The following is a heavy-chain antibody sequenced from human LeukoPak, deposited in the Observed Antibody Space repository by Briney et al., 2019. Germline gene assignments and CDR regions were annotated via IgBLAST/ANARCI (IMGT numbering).Heavy chain of an antibody. CDR2: IYYSGST. V-gene: IGHV4-59*08. CDR1: GGSISSYY. CDR3: ARQTITMVRGYLYYYYYMDV. Sequence: SETLSLTCTVSGGSISSYYWSWIRQPPGKGLEWIGYIYYSGSTNYNPSLKSRVTISVDTSKNQFSLKLSSVTAADTAVYYCARQTITMVRGYLYYYYYMDVWGKGTTVTVSS. J-gene: IGHJ6*03. D-gene: IGHD3-10*01.